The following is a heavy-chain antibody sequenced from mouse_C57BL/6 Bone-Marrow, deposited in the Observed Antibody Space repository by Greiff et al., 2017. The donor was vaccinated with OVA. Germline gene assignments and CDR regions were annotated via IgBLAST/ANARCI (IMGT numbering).Heavy chain of an antibody. V-gene: IGHV5-6*01. CDR2: ISSGGSYT. Sequence: EVNVVESGGDLVKPGGSLKLSCAASGFTFSSYGMSWVRQTPDKRLEWVATISSGGSYTYYPDSVKGRFTISRDNAKNTLYLQMSSLKSEDTAMYYCARQGGPDYWGQGTTLTVSS. J-gene: IGHJ2*01. CDR1: GFTFSSYG. CDR3: ARQGGPDY. D-gene: IGHD3-3*01.